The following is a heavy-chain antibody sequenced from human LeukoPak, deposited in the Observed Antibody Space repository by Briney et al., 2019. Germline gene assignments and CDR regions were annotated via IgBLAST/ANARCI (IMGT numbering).Heavy chain of an antibody. CDR1: GGSISSGSYY. J-gene: IGHJ6*03. D-gene: IGHD4-17*01. CDR2: INHSGST. Sequence: PSETLSLTCTVSGGSISSGSYYWSWIRQPPGKGLEWIGEINHSGSTNYNPSLKSRVTISVDTSKNQFSLKLSSVTAADTAVYYCARPQGGDYDYYYYMDVWGKGTTVTVSS. V-gene: IGHV4-39*07. CDR3: ARPQGGDYDYYYYMDV.